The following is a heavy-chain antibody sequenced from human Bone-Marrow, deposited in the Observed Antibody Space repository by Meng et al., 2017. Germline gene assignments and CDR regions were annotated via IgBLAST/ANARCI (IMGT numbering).Heavy chain of an antibody. D-gene: IGHD3-22*01. Sequence: VPLQESGPGLVEASAALSPPLTCPGGSISSYYWSWIRQPAGKGLEWIGRIYTSGSTNYNPSLKSRVTMSVDTSKNQFSLKLSSVTAADTAVYYCARDNYYDSSGYTRTYWYFDLWGRGTLVTVSS. V-gene: IGHV4-4*07. CDR2: IYTSGST. CDR1: GGSISSYY. CDR3: ARDNYYDSSGYTRTYWYFDL. J-gene: IGHJ2*01.